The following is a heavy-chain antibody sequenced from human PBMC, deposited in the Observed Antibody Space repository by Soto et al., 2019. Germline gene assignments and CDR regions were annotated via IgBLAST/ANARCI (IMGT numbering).Heavy chain of an antibody. CDR1: GGSISSYY. D-gene: IGHD1-1*01. Sequence: SETLSLTCTVSGGSISSYYWSWIRQPPGKGLEWIGYIYYNGSTNYNPSLKSRVTISVDTSKNQFSLILSSVTAADTAVYYCARHIYNSYHYYFYMDVWGKGTTVTVSS. V-gene: IGHV4-59*08. J-gene: IGHJ6*03. CDR2: IYYNGST. CDR3: ARHIYNSYHYYFYMDV.